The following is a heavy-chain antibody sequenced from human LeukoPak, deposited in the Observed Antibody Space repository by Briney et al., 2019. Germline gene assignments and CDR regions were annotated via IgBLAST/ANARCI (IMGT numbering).Heavy chain of an antibody. Sequence: ASVKVSCKASGYTFTTYYMHWVRQAPGQGLEWMGVINPNGGSTSYAQKFQGRVTMTRDTSTSTVFMELSSLRSEDTAVYYCAVPADSSGPRYWYFDLWGRGTLVTVSS. CDR2: INPNGGST. CDR1: GYTFTTYY. J-gene: IGHJ2*01. D-gene: IGHD3-22*01. CDR3: AVPADSSGPRYWYFDL. V-gene: IGHV1-46*01.